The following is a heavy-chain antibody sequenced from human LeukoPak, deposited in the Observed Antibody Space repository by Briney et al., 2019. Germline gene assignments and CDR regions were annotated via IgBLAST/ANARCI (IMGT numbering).Heavy chain of an antibody. V-gene: IGHV3-30*02. J-gene: IGHJ4*02. Sequence: PGGSLRLSCAASRFTFSSYGMHWVRQAPGKGREWVAFIRYDGSNKYSADSVKSRFTISRDNSTNTLYLQMNSLRAEDTAAYYWAKGGDYVWGSYGYYFDYWGQGTLVTVSS. D-gene: IGHD3-16*01. CDR2: IRYDGSNK. CDR1: RFTFSSYG. CDR3: AKGGDYVWGSYGYYFDY.